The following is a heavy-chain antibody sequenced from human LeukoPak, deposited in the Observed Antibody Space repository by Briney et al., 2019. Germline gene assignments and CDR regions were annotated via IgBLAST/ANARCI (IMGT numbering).Heavy chain of an antibody. CDR3: ARGGSNWFDP. Sequence: GGSLRLSCAASGFTFSSFSMNWVRQAPEKGLEWISYISTGSSTIYYADSVKGRFTISRDNARNSLFLRMNSLKDEDTAVYYCARGGSNWFDPWGQGTLVTVSS. D-gene: IGHD3-10*01. V-gene: IGHV3-48*02. J-gene: IGHJ5*02. CDR1: GFTFSSFS. CDR2: ISTGSSTI.